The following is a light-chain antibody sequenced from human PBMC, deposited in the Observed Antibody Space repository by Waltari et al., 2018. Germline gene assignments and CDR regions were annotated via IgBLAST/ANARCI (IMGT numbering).Light chain of an antibody. CDR3: SSYAGSHTVLL. J-gene: IGLJ2*01. V-gene: IGLV2-8*01. CDR2: EAS. CDR1: SSDIGGYPF. Sequence: QSALPQPPSASGSPGQSVTIPCTGTSSDIGGYPFVSWYQQHPGEAPKLIIFEASKRSSGVPDRFSGSKAGNTASLTVSGLQADDEADYYCSSYAGSHTVLLFGGGTKLTVL.